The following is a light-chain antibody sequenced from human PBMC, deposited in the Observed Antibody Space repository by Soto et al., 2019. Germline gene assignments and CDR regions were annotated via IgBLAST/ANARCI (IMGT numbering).Light chain of an antibody. Sequence: DIQMTHPPSTLSASVGDRVTITCRASQNIRDWLAWYQQKPGKAPKLLIYKASLLESGVPSRLTGHGSGTEYFLTISSLQPDDFATYYCQQYDTYWTFGQGTKVEVK. CDR3: QQYDTYWT. V-gene: IGKV1-5*03. J-gene: IGKJ1*01. CDR2: KAS. CDR1: QNIRDW.